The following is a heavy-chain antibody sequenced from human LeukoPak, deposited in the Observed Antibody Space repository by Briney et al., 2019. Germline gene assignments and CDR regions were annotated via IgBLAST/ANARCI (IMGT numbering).Heavy chain of an antibody. J-gene: IGHJ4*02. V-gene: IGHV1-2*02. CDR2: INPNSGGT. CDR1: GYTFTGYY. D-gene: IGHD2-8*01. Sequence: ASVKVSCKASGYTFTGYYMHWVRQAPGQGLEWMGWINPNSGGTNYAQKFQGRVTMTRNTSISTAYMELSSLRSEDTAVYYCVRGRGNGRPENYFDYWGQGTLVTVSS. CDR3: VRGRGNGRPENYFDY.